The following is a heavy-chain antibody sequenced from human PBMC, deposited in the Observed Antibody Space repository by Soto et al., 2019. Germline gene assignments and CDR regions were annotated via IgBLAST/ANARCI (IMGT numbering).Heavy chain of an antibody. Sequence: GSLRLSCAASGFTFSRYAMSWVRQAPGQGLEWVSGISGTGGTTNYADSVKGRFTISRDNSKNTLYLQMNSLRAEDTALYYCARDILIPVSRTVYWGQGTRVTVSS. D-gene: IGHD6-19*01. CDR2: ISGTGGTT. V-gene: IGHV3-23*01. CDR3: ARDILIPVSRTVY. CDR1: GFTFSRYA. J-gene: IGHJ4*02.